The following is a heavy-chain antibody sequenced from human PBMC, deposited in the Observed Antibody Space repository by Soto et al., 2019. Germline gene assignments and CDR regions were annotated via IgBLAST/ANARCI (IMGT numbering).Heavy chain of an antibody. Sequence: EVQLLESGGGLVQPGGSLRLSCAASGFTVSSYAMSWVRQAPGKGLEWVSAISGSGSTYSADSVQSRFTISRDSSKNTVYLEMNSLRAEDTAVDYCAKALRFTFTTGYYMDVGGRGTTVTVSS. V-gene: IGHV3-23*01. CDR3: AKALRFTFTTGYYMDV. CDR1: GFTVSSYA. CDR2: ISGSGST. J-gene: IGHJ6*03. D-gene: IGHD3-16*01.